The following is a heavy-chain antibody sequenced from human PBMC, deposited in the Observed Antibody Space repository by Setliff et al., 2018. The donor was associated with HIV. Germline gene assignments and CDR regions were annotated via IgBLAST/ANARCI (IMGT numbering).Heavy chain of an antibody. J-gene: IGHJ4*01. CDR1: GYTLTTYS. CDR2: INVGKGDT. CDR3: ARGALLAVFDFDY. V-gene: IGHV1-3*01. Sequence: VASVKVSCKASGYTLTTYSMHWVRQAHGQSLEWMGWINVGKGDTKYSQEFQGRITITRDTSANTAYMELSSLRSDDTAVYFCARGALLAVFDFDYWGHGTLVTVSS. D-gene: IGHD3-10*01.